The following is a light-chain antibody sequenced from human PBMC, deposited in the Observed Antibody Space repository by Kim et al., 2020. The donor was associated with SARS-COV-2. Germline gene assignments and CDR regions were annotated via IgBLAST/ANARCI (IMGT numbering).Light chain of an antibody. J-gene: IGLJ3*02. Sequence: KPITSSCPRSSGTIASNYVQWYQPRPGSAPTTVIYEDNQRPSGVPDRFSGSIYSSSNSASLTISGLKTEDEADYYCQSYDSSNQVFGGGTQLTVL. CDR3: QSYDSSNQV. CDR1: SGTIASNY. CDR2: EDN. V-gene: IGLV6-57*03.